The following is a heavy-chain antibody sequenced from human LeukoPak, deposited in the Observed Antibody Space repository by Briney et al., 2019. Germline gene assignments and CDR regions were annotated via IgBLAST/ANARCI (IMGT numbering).Heavy chain of an antibody. V-gene: IGHV4-34*01. D-gene: IGHD1-26*01. J-gene: IGHJ4*02. Sequence: GSLRLSCAASGFTFSSYAMSWVRQPPGKGLEWIGEINHSGSTNYNPSLKSRVTISVDTSKNQFSLKLSSVTAADTAVYYCASHLVGATGSDYWGQGTLVTVSS. CDR2: INHSGST. CDR1: GFTFSSYA. CDR3: ASHLVGATGSDY.